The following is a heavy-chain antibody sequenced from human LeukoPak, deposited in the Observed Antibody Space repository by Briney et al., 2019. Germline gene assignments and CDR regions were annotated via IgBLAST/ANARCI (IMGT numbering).Heavy chain of an antibody. CDR2: ISTNTGNP. CDR3: ARDRFALWEQKDAFDI. J-gene: IGHJ3*02. V-gene: IGHV7-4-1*02. D-gene: IGHD1/OR15-1a*01. CDR1: GYTFSSYV. Sequence: GASVKVSCKASGYTFSSYVMNWVRQAPGQGLEWMGWISTNTGNPTYAQGFTGRFVFSLDTSVSTAYLQISSLKAEDTAVYYRARDRFALWEQKDAFDIWGQGTMVTVSS.